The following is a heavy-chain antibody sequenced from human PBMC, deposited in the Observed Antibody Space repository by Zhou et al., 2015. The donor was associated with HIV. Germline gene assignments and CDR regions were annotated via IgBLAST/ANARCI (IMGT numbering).Heavy chain of an antibody. D-gene: IGHD3-10*01. CDR2: INTAIGNR. J-gene: IGHJ5*02. CDR3: ASEYLGNLFDP. V-gene: IGHV1-3*05. Sequence: QVQLVQSGAEEKKSGASVKISCRASGYTFTTYGIHWVRQAPGQRPEWMGWINTAIGNRKYSQRLQGRVTITRDTSASTSYMELRNLTVEDTAVYYCASEYLGNLFDPWGQGTLVTVSS. CDR1: GYTFTTYG.